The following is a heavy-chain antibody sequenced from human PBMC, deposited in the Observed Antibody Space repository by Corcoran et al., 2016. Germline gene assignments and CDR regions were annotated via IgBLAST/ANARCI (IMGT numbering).Heavy chain of an antibody. CDR3: ARGGDIVVVVAATRSVGFDP. CDR1: GGSFSGYY. Sequence: QVQLQQWGAGLLKPSETLSLTCAVYGGSFSGYYWSWIRQPPGKGLEWIGEINHSGSTNYNPSLKSRVTISVDTSKNQFSLKLSSVIAADTAVYYCARGGDIVVVVAATRSVGFDPWGQGTLVTVSS. D-gene: IGHD2-15*01. V-gene: IGHV4-34*01. J-gene: IGHJ5*02. CDR2: INHSGST.